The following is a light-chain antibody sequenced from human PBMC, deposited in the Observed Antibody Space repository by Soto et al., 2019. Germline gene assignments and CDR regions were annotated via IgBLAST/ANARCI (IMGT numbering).Light chain of an antibody. V-gene: IGKV3-20*01. Sequence: EVVLTQSPGTLSFSPGEGATLSCRASQSISSNFLAWYQQKRGQAPRLLIHGASNRATGIPDRFSGSGSGTDFTLTITRLEPEDFAVYYCQQYGGSPRTFGQGTKVDIK. CDR3: QQYGGSPRT. CDR1: QSISSNF. J-gene: IGKJ1*01. CDR2: GAS.